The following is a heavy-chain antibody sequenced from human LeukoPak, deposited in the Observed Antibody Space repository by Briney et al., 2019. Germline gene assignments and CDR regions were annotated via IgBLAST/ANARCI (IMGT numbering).Heavy chain of an antibody. D-gene: IGHD3-22*01. J-gene: IGHJ1*01. CDR2: MNPNSGNT. CDR1: GYTFTSYD. CDR3: ARDDYYDSSGYYTL. V-gene: IGHV1-8*01. Sequence: ASVKVSCKASGYTFTSYDINWVRQATGQGLEWMGWMNPNSGNTGYAQKFQGRVTMTRNTSISTAYMELSRLRSDDTAVYYCARDDYYDSSGYYTLWGQGTLVTVSS.